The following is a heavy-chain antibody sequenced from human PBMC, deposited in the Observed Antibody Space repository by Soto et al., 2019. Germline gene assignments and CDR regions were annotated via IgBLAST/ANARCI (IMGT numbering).Heavy chain of an antibody. CDR1: GFTFSSYA. D-gene: IGHD5-18*01. J-gene: IGHJ6*02. V-gene: IGHV3-30-3*01. CDR3: AREYTAMVTADYYYGMDV. Sequence: GGSLRLSCAASGFTFSSYAMHWVRQAPGKGLEWVAVISYDGSNKYYADSVKGRFTISRDNSKNTLYLQMNSLRAEDTAVYYCAREYTAMVTADYYYGMDVWGQGTTVTVSS. CDR2: ISYDGSNK.